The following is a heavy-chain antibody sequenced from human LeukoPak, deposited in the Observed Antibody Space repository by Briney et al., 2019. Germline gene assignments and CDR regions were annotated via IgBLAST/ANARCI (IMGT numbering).Heavy chain of an antibody. CDR1: GFTFSSYA. CDR3: AREGLRYFDWLSRPYGMDV. Sequence: GGSLRLSCAASGFTFSSYAMHWVRQAPGKGLEWVAVISYDGSNKYYADSVKGRFTISRDNSKNTLYLQMNSLRAEDTAVYYCAREGLRYFDWLSRPYGMDVWGQGTTVTVSS. CDR2: ISYDGSNK. V-gene: IGHV3-30*04. D-gene: IGHD3-9*01. J-gene: IGHJ6*02.